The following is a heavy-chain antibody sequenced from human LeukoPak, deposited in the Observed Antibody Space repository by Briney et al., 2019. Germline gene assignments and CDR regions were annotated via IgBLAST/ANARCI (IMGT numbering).Heavy chain of an antibody. CDR1: GGFASSNY. CDR2: IYYSGST. D-gene: IGHD4/OR15-4a*01. J-gene: IGHJ6*02. CDR3: ARGGARLYGMDV. V-gene: IGHV4-59*02. Sequence: PSETLSLTCTVSGGFASSNYWSWIRQPPGKGLEWIGYIYYSGSTNYNPSLKSRVTISEDTSKNQFSLKLTSVTAADTAVYYCARGGARLYGMDVWGQGTTVTVSS.